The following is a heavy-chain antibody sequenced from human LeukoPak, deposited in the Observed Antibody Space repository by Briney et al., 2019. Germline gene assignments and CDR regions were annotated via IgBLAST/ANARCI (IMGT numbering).Heavy chain of an antibody. CDR1: GFTFSSYS. D-gene: IGHD5-24*01. J-gene: IGHJ4*02. CDR3: ARRKRWLQSIKGPFDY. V-gene: IGHV4-34*01. CDR2: INHSGST. Sequence: PGGSLRLSCAASGFTFSSYSMNWIRQPPGKGLEWIGEINHSGSTNYNPSLKSRVTISVDTSKNQFSLKLSSVTAADTAVYYCARRKRWLQSIKGPFDYWGQGTLVTVSS.